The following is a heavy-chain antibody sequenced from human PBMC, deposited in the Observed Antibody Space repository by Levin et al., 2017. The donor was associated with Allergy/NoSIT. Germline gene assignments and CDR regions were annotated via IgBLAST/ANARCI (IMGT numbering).Heavy chain of an antibody. CDR3: AKVHLERITIFGVVVNKYYFDY. Sequence: GASVKVSCAASGFTFSSYAMSWVRQAPGKGLEWVSAISGSGGSTYYADSVKGRFTISRDNSKNTLYLQMNSLRAEDTAVYYCAKVHLERITIFGVVVNKYYFDYWGQGTLVTVSS. D-gene: IGHD3-3*01. CDR2: ISGSGGST. CDR1: GFTFSSYA. J-gene: IGHJ4*02. V-gene: IGHV3-23*01.